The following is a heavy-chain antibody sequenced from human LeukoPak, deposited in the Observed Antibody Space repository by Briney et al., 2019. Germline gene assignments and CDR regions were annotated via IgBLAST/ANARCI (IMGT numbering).Heavy chain of an antibody. CDR3: TRGQTLPGAKYYFDH. CDR2: ARSKAYGETT. J-gene: IGHJ4*02. CDR1: GFTFGDYS. Sequence: GGSLRLSCITSGFTFGDYSINWVRQDPEKGLEWVSLARSKAYGETTEYAASVEGRFTVSRDDSTTIAYLQMNSLRTEDTAFYFCTRGQTLPGAKYYFDHWGQGTLVTVSS. V-gene: IGHV3-49*04. D-gene: IGHD4/OR15-4a*01.